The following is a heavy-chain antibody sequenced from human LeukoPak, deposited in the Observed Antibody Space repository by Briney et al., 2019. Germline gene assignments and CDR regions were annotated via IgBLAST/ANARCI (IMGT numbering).Heavy chain of an antibody. CDR3: ARVDTAMGSFYYYYYYMDV. CDR1: GYTFTGYY. V-gene: IGHV1-2*06. Sequence: ASVKVFCKASGYTFTGYYMHWVRQAPGQGLEWMGRINPNSGGTNYAQKFQGRVNMTRDTSISTAYMELSRLRSDDTAVYYCARVDTAMGSFYYYYYYMDVWGKGTTVTVSS. D-gene: IGHD5-18*01. J-gene: IGHJ6*03. CDR2: INPNSGGT.